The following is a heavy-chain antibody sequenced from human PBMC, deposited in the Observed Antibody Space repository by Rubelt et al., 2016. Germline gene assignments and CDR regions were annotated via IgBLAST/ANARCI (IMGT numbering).Heavy chain of an antibody. CDR3: AGREYGSGSYYTQPYNWFDP. J-gene: IGHJ5*02. CDR2: INGGNGNT. D-gene: IGHD3-10*01. Sequence: GHRPEWMGWINGGNGNTKYSQKFQGRVIISRDTSASTAYMEVSSLRPEDTAVYYCAGREYGSGSYYTQPYNWFDPWGQGTLVTVSS. V-gene: IGHV1-3*01.